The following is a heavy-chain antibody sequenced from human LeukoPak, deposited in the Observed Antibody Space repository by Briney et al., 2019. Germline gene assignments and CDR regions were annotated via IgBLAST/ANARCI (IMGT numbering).Heavy chain of an antibody. CDR1: GFTFSSYG. CDR2: ISSSSSYI. CDR3: ARVTGYESWFDP. D-gene: IGHD6-13*01. J-gene: IGHJ5*02. V-gene: IGHV3-21*01. Sequence: PGGSLRLSCAASGFTFSSYGMNWVRQAPGKGLEWVSSISSSSSYIYYADSVKGRFTISRDNAKNSLYLQMNSLRAEDTAVYYCARVTGYESWFDPWGQGTLVTVSS.